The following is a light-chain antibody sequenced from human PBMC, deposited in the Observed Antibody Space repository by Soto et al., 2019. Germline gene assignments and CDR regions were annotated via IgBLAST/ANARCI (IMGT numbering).Light chain of an antibody. CDR1: QSIRSW. CDR2: DAY. V-gene: IGKV1-5*01. Sequence: DIQMTQSPSILSASVGDRVTITCRASQSIRSWLAWYQQKPGKAPKLLIYDAYSLESGVPSRFSGRRSGTEFTLTIAGLQPEHFATYYCQQYESYSPLTFGGGTKVDI. CDR3: QQYESYSPLT. J-gene: IGKJ4*01.